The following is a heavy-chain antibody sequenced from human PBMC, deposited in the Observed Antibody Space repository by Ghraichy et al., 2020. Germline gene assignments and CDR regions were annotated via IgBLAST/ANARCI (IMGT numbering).Heavy chain of an antibody. CDR2: INPRDETT. Sequence: ASVKVSCEASGYTFTSYYIHWVRQAPGQGLEWMGVINPRDETTNYSQKFRDRVTMTRDTSTSTVYMHLSSLTSEDTAVYYCARSYDSVAFDLWGQGTMVTVSS. D-gene: IGHD3-22*01. V-gene: IGHV1-46*01. J-gene: IGHJ3*01. CDR1: GYTFTSYY. CDR3: ARSYDSVAFDL.